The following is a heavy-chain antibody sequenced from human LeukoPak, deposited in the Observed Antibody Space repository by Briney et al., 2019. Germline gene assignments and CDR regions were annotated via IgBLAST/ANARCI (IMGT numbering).Heavy chain of an antibody. CDR3: AKEGYSSGWYEDY. CDR2: IRYDGSNK. CDR1: GFTFSTYG. V-gene: IGHV3-30*02. Sequence: GSLRLSCAAAGFTFSTYGIHWVRQAPGMGREWVAFIRYDGSNKYYADSVKGRFTISRDNFMNTVYLQMNSLRPEDTAVYYCAKEGYSSGWYEDYWGQGTLVTVSS. D-gene: IGHD6-19*01. J-gene: IGHJ4*02.